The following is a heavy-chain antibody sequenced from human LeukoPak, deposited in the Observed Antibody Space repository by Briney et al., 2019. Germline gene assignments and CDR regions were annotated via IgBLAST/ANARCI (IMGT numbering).Heavy chain of an antibody. J-gene: IGHJ4*02. CDR2: ISGSGGST. V-gene: IGHV3-23*01. CDR3: AKDHRGYSGYEYDY. Sequence: GGSLRLSCAASGFTLSSYAMSWVRQAPGKGLEWVSAISGSGGSTYYADSVKGRFTISRDNSKNTLYLQMNSLRAEDTAVYYCAKDHRGYSGYEYDYWGQGTLVTVSS. D-gene: IGHD5-12*01. CDR1: GFTLSSYA.